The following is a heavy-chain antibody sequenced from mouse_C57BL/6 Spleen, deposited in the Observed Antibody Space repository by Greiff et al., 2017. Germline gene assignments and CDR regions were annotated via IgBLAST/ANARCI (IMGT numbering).Heavy chain of an antibody. CDR2: ISPNNGGT. Sequence: EVQLQQSGPGLVKPGASVKISCKASGYTFTDYYMNWVQQSHGKSLEWIGDISPNNGGTSYNQKVKGQATLTVDKSSSTAYMELRSLTSEDSADYYCAKGLTDYAMDYWGQGTSVTVSS. V-gene: IGHV1-26*01. CDR3: AKGLTDYAMDY. J-gene: IGHJ4*01. D-gene: IGHD4-1*01. CDR1: GYTFTDYY.